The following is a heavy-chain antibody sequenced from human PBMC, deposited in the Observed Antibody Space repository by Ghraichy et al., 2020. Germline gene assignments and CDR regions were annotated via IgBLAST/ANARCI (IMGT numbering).Heavy chain of an antibody. CDR1: EGTFSSYA. CDR3: ARDEAAGSFYGMDV. D-gene: IGHD6-13*01. CDR2: IIPILDTA. J-gene: IGHJ6*02. V-gene: IGHV1-69*06. Sequence: SVKVSCKESEGTFSSYAISWVRPAPGQGLEWMGGIIPILDTANYAQKFQGRVTITADKSTGTVYMELNSLRSEDTAVYYCARDEAAGSFYGMDVWGQGTTVIVSS.